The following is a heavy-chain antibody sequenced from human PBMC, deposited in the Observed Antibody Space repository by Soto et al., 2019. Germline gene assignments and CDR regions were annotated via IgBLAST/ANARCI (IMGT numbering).Heavy chain of an antibody. CDR3: ARAPTVTTGNWFDP. CDR1: GFTFSDYY. J-gene: IGHJ5*02. CDR2: ISSSSSYT. V-gene: IGHV3-11*06. Sequence: PGGSLRLSCAASGFTFSDYYMSWIRQAPGKGLEWVSYISSSSSYTNYADSVKGRFTISRDNAKNSLYLQMNSLRAEDTAVYYCARAPTVTTGNWFDPWGQGTLVTVSS. D-gene: IGHD4-4*01.